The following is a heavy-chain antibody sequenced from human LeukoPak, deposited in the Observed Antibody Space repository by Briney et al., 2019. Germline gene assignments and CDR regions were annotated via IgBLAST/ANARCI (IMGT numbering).Heavy chain of an antibody. V-gene: IGHV3-11*01. D-gene: IGHD2-2*02. CDR2: ISSSGSTI. CDR3: AREGDCSSTSCYTGWFDP. Sequence: GGSLRLSCAASGFTFSDYYMSWIRQAPGKGLEWVSYISSSGSTIYYADSVKGRFTISRDNAKNSLYLQMNSLRAEDTAVYYCAREGDCSSTSCYTGWFDPWGQGTLVTVSS. J-gene: IGHJ5*02. CDR1: GFTFSDYY.